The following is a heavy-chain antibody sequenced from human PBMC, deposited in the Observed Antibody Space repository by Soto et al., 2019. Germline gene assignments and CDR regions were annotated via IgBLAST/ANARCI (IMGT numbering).Heavy chain of an antibody. CDR3: ARAKGYSSGYPDCDY. CDR1: GSPFTSSG. J-gene: IGHJ4*02. CDR2: ISAYNGNT. D-gene: IGHD3-22*01. V-gene: IGHV1-18*04. Sequence: XPVKTTTKASGSPFTSSGIICVRQAPGQGLEWMGWISAYNGNTNYAQKLQGRVTMTTDTSTSTAYMGLRSLRSDDTAVYPCARAKGYSSGYPDCDYWGQGT.